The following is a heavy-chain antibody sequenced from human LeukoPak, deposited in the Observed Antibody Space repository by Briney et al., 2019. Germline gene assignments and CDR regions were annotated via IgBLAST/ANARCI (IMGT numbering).Heavy chain of an antibody. CDR2: INHSGST. D-gene: IGHD3-16*01. CDR1: GGSFSGYY. J-gene: IGHJ4*02. V-gene: IGHV4-34*01. CDR3: ASRGYYFDY. Sequence: SETLSLTCAVYGGSFSGYYWNWIRQPPGKGLEWIGEINHSGSTNYNPSLKSRVTISVDTSKNQFSLKPSSVTAADTAVYYCASRGYYFDYWGQGTLVTVSS.